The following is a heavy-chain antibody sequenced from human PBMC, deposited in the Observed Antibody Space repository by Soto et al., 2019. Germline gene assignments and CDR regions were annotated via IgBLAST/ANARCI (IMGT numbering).Heavy chain of an antibody. D-gene: IGHD6-6*01. Sequence: QVQLQQWGAGLLKPSETLSLTCAVYGGSFSGYYWSWIRQPPGKGLEWIGEINHSGSTNYNPSLKSRVTISVDTSKNQFSLKLSSVTAADTAVYYCARFLAAPSRAMDVWGQGTTVTVSS. V-gene: IGHV4-34*01. CDR2: INHSGST. CDR3: ARFLAAPSRAMDV. CDR1: GGSFSGYY. J-gene: IGHJ6*02.